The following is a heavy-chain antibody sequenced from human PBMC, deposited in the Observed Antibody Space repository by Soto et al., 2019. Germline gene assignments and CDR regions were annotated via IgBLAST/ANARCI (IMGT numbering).Heavy chain of an antibody. CDR1: GFDSSYYL. CDR3: ARGPRPSSAGTGAY. CDR2: IDPDGTTT. Sequence: PGGSLRLSCALSGFDSSYYLIQWFRQSPGKGLEWVSRIDPDGTTTNYADSVKGRFSVSRDNAKKTIYLQMNSLTADDTALYYCARGPRPSSAGTGAYWGQGTLVTVSS. V-gene: IGHV3-74*01. D-gene: IGHD1-1*01. J-gene: IGHJ1*01.